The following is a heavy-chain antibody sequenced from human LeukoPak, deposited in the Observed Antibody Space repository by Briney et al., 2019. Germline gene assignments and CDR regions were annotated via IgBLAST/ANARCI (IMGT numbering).Heavy chain of an antibody. CDR1: GGTFSSYT. D-gene: IGHD2/OR15-2a*01. J-gene: IGHJ4*02. V-gene: IGHV1-69*02. CDR3: ARVSPDGYFDH. Sequence: ASVKVSCEASGGTFSSYTISWVRQAPGQGLEWMGRIIPILGIANYAQKFQGRVTITADKSTSTAYMELSSLRSEDTAVYYCARVSPDGYFDHWGQGALVTVSS. CDR2: IIPILGIA.